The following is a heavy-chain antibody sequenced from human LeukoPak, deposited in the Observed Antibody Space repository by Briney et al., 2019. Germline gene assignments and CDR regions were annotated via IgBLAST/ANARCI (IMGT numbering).Heavy chain of an antibody. CDR2: IDYSGRI. V-gene: IGHV4-34*01. D-gene: IGHD5-24*01. CDR1: GGSFSGYH. CDR3: SRGTDAYKCGNS. Sequence: PSETLSLTCAVYGGSFSGYHWTWIRQPPGKGLEWIGEIDYSGRINYNPSLKSRVTISADTSNNHFSLKMNSVTAADTAVYYCSRGTDAYKCGNSWGQGTLVTVSS. J-gene: IGHJ4*02.